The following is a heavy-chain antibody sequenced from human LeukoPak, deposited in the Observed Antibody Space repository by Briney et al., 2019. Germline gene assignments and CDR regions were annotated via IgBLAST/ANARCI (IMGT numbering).Heavy chain of an antibody. CDR2: INPNSGGT. J-gene: IGHJ4*02. D-gene: IGHD6-19*01. CDR3: ARTGIAVAGSVY. V-gene: IGHV1-2*06. CDR1: GYTFTGYY. Sequence: GASVKASCKASGYTFTGYYMHWVRQAPGQELEWMGRINPNSGGTNYAQKFQGRVTMTRDTSISTAYMELSRLRSDDTAVYYCARTGIAVAGSVYWGQGTLVTVSS.